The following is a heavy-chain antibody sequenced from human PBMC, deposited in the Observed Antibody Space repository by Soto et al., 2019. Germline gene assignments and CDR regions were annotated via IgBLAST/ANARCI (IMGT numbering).Heavy chain of an antibody. CDR2: ISSST. CDR3: AKREGRNFDY. CDR1: GFTFSSYA. Sequence: EVQLLESGGGLVQPGGSLRLSCAASGFTFSSYAMTWVRQAPGKGLEWVSTISSSTYYADSVKGRFTISRDNSKNTLYLQMNSLRAEDTAVYYCAKREGRNFDYWGQGTLGTFSS. D-gene: IGHD3-10*01. J-gene: IGHJ4*02. V-gene: IGHV3-23*01.